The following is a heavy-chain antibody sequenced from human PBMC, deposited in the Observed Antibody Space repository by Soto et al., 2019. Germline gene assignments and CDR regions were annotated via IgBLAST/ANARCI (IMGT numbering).Heavy chain of an antibody. J-gene: IGHJ4*02. CDR3: ARGLHYYGSSAYYSFDY. Sequence: PGGSLRLSCAASGFTFDDYGMSWVRQAPGKGLEWVSGLNWNGGRTYYADSVKGRFTISRDNAKKSLYLQMNTLTAEDTALYYCARGLHYYGSSAYYSFDYWGQGTLVTVSS. CDR1: GFTFDDYG. V-gene: IGHV3-20*04. D-gene: IGHD3-22*01. CDR2: LNWNGGRT.